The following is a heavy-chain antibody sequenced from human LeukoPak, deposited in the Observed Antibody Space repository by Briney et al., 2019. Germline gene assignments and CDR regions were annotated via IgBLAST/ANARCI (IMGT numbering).Heavy chain of an antibody. J-gene: IGHJ4*02. D-gene: IGHD3-22*01. CDR1: GFTFSSYA. CDR2: ISYDGRNN. V-gene: IGHV3-30*18. CDR3: AKLGFDSSGSHTLFDY. Sequence: GGSLRLSCVVSGFTFSSYAMHWVRQGPGRGLEWVAIISYDGRNNHYADSVKGRFTISRDNSKNTLHLQMNSLRAEDTSVYYCAKLGFDSSGSHTLFDYWGQGTQVTVSS.